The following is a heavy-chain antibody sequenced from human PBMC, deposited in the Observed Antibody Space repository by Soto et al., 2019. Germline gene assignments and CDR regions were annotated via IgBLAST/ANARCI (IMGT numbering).Heavy chain of an antibody. CDR3: ARDLPPLDY. J-gene: IGHJ4*02. CDR1: GYTFTSYY. Sequence: QVQLVQSGAEVKKPGASVKVSCKASGYTFTSYYITWVRQAPGQGLEWMGWISAYNSNTNYAQKLQGRVTMTTDTPTRTAYMELRSLRSVDTAVYYCARDLPPLDYWGQGTLVTVSS. V-gene: IGHV1-18*01. CDR2: ISAYNSNT.